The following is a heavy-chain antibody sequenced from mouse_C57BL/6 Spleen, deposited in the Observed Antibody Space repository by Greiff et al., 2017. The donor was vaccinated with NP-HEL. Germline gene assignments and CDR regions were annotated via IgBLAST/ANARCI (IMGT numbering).Heavy chain of an antibody. V-gene: IGHV1-54*01. D-gene: IGHD3-2*02. CDR2: INPGSGGT. CDR3: SIRSSGYPYYFDY. J-gene: IGHJ2*01. Sequence: QVQLQQSGAELVRPGTSVKVSCKASGYAFTNYSIEWVKQRPGQGLEWIGVINPGSGGTNYNEKFKGKATLTADKSSSTAYMQLSSLTSEDSAVYFCSIRSSGYPYYFDYWGQGTTLTVSS. CDR1: GYAFTNYS.